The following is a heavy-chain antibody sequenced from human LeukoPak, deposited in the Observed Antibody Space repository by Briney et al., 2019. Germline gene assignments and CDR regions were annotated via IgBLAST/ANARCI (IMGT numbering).Heavy chain of an antibody. CDR3: AKDLRYSGSLRAMDY. Sequence: GGSLRLSCAASGFTFSDYYMSWIRQAPGKGLEWVSYISSSGSTIYYADSVKGRFTISRDNAKNSLYLQMNSLRAEDTAVYYCAKDLRYSGSLRAMDYWGQGTLVTVSS. J-gene: IGHJ4*02. CDR2: ISSSGSTI. V-gene: IGHV3-11*04. CDR1: GFTFSDYY. D-gene: IGHD1-26*01.